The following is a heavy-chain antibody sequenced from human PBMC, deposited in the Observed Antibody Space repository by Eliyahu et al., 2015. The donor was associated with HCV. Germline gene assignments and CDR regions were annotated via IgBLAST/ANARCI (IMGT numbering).Heavy chain of an antibody. J-gene: IGHJ4*02. V-gene: IGHV3-15*01. D-gene: IGHD3-3*01. CDR1: GFTFSNAW. CDR2: IKTKPEGETT. CDR3: VRSFGIVNYFDY. Sequence: EVQLVESGGGLVKPGGSLXLSCVASGFTFSNAWMWWVRQASGKGLEWVGRIKTKPEGETTDYAAPVKGRFTISRDDSKDTLDLEMNSLKAEDTAVYYCVRSFGIVNYFDYWGQGTLVTVSS.